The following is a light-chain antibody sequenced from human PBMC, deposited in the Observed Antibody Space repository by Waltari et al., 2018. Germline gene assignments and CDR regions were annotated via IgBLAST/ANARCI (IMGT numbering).Light chain of an antibody. V-gene: IGKV3-11*01. J-gene: IGKJ4*01. CDR3: QQRYKWPLT. CDR2: DSS. Sequence: EIVLTQSPATLSLSPGERATLSCRASQSVSTYLAWYQQRPGQAPRILIYDSSNRATGIPARFSGSGSETDFTLTISSLEPEDFAVYYCQQRYKWPLTFGGGSKVEI. CDR1: QSVSTY.